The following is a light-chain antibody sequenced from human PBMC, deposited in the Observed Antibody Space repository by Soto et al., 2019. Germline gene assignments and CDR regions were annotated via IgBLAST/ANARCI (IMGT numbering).Light chain of an antibody. CDR2: AAS. J-gene: IGKJ1*01. Sequence: EIVLTQSPATLSLSPGERAALSCRASHSVSTSLAWYQQKPGQAPRLLIYAASTRATGIPARFSGSGSGTEFTLTISSLQSEDFAVYYCQQYNNWPRTFGQGTKVDIK. CDR3: QQYNNWPRT. V-gene: IGKV3-15*01. CDR1: HSVSTS.